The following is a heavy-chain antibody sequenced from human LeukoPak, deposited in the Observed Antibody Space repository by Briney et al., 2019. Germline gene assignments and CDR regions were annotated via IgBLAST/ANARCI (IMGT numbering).Heavy chain of an antibody. CDR3: ARRGYSGYERFDY. CDR2: IYYTGST. V-gene: IGHV4-59*08. CDR1: GGSISGYY. J-gene: IGHJ4*02. Sequence: ASETLSLTCTVSGGSISGYYWSWIRQPPGKGLEWIGYIYYTGSTNYNPSLKSRVTISVDTSKNQFSLKLSSVTAADTAVYYCARRGYSGYERFDYRGQGTLVTVSA. D-gene: IGHD5-12*01.